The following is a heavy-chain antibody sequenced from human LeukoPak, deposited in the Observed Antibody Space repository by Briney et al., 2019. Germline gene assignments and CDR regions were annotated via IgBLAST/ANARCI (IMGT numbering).Heavy chain of an antibody. J-gene: IGHJ4*02. D-gene: IGHD3-10*01. V-gene: IGHV3-30*04. CDR2: ISYDGSNK. CDR3: ARARGSLWFGELLDY. Sequence: GRSLRLSCAASGFTFSSYAMHWVRQAPGKGLEWVAVISYDGSNKYYADSVKGRFTISRDNSRNTLYLQMNSLRAEDTAVYYCARARGSLWFGELLDYWGQGTLVTVSS. CDR1: GFTFSSYA.